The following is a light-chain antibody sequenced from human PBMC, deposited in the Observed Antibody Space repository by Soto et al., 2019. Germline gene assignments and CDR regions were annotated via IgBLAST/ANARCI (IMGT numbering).Light chain of an antibody. V-gene: IGKV3-11*01. CDR1: QSVSSY. CDR2: DAS. J-gene: IGKJ5*01. CDR3: QQYVDSPIT. Sequence: EIVLTQSPATLSLSPGERATLSCRASQSVSSYLAWYQQKPGQAPRLLIYDASNRATGIPARFSGSGSGTDFTLTISRLEPEDFAVYYCQQYVDSPITFGQGTRLEIK.